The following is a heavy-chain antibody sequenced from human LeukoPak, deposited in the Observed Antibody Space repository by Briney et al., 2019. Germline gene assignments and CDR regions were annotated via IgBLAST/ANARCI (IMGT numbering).Heavy chain of an antibody. D-gene: IGHD3-3*01. V-gene: IGHV4-39*01. Sequence: SETLSLTCTVSGGSISSSSYYWGWIRQPPGKGLEWIGSIYYSGSTYYNPSLKSRVTISVDTSKNPFSLKLSSVTAADTAVYYCAKAQFLGRHYYFYMDVWGKGATVTISS. J-gene: IGHJ6*03. CDR2: IYYSGST. CDR1: GGSISSSSYY. CDR3: AKAQFLGRHYYFYMDV.